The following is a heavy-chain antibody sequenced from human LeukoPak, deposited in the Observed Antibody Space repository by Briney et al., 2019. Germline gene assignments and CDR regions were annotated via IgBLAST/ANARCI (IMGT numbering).Heavy chain of an antibody. D-gene: IGHD3-22*01. V-gene: IGHV3-48*04. Sequence: GGSLRLSCAASGFTFSSYSMNWVRQAPGKGLEWVSYIRSSTRTIYYADSVKGRFTISRDNAKNSLYLQMNSLRAEDTAVYYCARGAMVRGGTYYYDSTLRTWEYYFDYWGQGTLVTVSS. CDR2: IRSSTRTI. CDR1: GFTFSSYS. CDR3: ARGAMVRGGTYYYDSTLRTWEYYFDY. J-gene: IGHJ4*02.